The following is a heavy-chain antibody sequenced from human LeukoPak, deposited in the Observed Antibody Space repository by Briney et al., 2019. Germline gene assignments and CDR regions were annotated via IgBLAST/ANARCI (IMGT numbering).Heavy chain of an antibody. D-gene: IGHD3-22*01. CDR1: GDSISSGDCY. CDR3: ARGPYSYDSSGAFDI. V-gene: IGHV4-61*02. CDR2: ISSSGST. Sequence: HPSETLSLTCTVSGDSISSGDCYWSWIRQPAGKGLEWIGRISSSGSTNYNPSLKSRVTISVDTSKNQFSLKLSSVTAADTAVYFCARGPYSYDSSGAFDIWGQGTMVTVSS. J-gene: IGHJ3*02.